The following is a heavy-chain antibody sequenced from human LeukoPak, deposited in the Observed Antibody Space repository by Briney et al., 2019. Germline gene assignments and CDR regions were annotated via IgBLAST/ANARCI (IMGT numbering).Heavy chain of an antibody. V-gene: IGHV3-74*01. CDR2: IKGDGSST. D-gene: IGHD3-10*01. CDR3: AKGYPPRGYYGSGSYQYNWFDP. CDR1: GFTFSNNW. Sequence: GGSLRLSCAASGFTFSNNWMHWVRQAPGKGLVWVSRIKGDGSSTDYAGSVKGRFTISRDNAKNTLLLQMNSLRAEDTAVYYCAKGYPPRGYYGSGSYQYNWFDPWGQGTLVTVSS. J-gene: IGHJ5*02.